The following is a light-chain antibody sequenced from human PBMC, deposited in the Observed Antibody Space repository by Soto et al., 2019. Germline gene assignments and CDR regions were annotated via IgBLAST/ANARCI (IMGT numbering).Light chain of an antibody. CDR3: LLSYSGARV. CDR1: TGAVTSGHY. Sequence: QAVVTQAPSLTVSPGGTVTLTCGSSTGAVTSGHYPYWFQQKPGQAPRTLIYDKSNKHSWTPARFSGSLLGGKAALTLSGAQPEDEAEYYCLLSYSGARVFGGGTKLTVL. CDR2: DKS. J-gene: IGLJ3*02. V-gene: IGLV7-46*01.